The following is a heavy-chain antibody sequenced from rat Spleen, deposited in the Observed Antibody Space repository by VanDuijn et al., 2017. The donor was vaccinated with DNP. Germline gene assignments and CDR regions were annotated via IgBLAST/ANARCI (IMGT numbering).Heavy chain of an antibody. CDR1: GYSITSNY. CDR2: ISYSGST. V-gene: IGHV3-1*01. D-gene: IGHD1-7*01. CDR3: ARWTRYFDY. J-gene: IGHJ2*01. Sequence: EVQLQESGSGLVKPSQSLSLTCSVTGYSITSNYWGWIRKFPGNKMEYIGHISYSGSTNYNPSLKSRISITRDTSKNHFFLHLHSVTNEDTAKYYCARWTRYFDYWGQGVMVTVSS.